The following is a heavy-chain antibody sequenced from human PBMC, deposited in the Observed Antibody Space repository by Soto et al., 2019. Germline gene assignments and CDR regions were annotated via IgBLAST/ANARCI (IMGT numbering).Heavy chain of an antibody. CDR2: LYPSDSDT. J-gene: IGHJ5*02. Sequence: ISCKASGYTFTNDWLGWVRQMPGKGLEWMGILYPSDSDTRYNPSFQGPVTISVDKSISTAYLQWLILKASDTAVYSFARTHIVATPRAELVPWSQRTRVTVSS. V-gene: IGHV5-51*01. CDR3: ARTHIVATPRAELVP. D-gene: IGHD5-12*01. CDR1: GYTFTNDW.